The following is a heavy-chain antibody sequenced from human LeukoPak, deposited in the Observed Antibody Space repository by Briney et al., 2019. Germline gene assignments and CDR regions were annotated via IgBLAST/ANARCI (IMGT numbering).Heavy chain of an antibody. J-gene: IGHJ6*02. CDR3: ARMGTTVTTGYYYYGMDV. D-gene: IGHD4-11*01. V-gene: IGHV4-59*08. CDR2: IYYSGST. CDR1: GGSISSYY. Sequence: SETLSLTCTVSGGSISSYYWSWIRQPPGKGLEWIGYIYYSGSTNYNPSLKSRVTISVDTSKNQFSLKLSSVTAADTAAYYCARMGTTVTTGYYYYGMDVWGQGTTVTVSS.